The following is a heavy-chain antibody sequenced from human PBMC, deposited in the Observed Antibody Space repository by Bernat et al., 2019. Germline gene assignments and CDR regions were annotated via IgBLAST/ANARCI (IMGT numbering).Heavy chain of an antibody. V-gene: IGHV3-33*01. CDR1: GFTFSSYG. CDR2: IWYDGSNK. CDR3: ASEIAVAAIDPVDY. D-gene: IGHD6-19*01. J-gene: IGHJ4*02. Sequence: QVQLVESGGGVVQPGRSLRLSCAASGFTFSSYGMHWVRQAPGKGLEWVAVIWYDGSNKYYADSVKGRFTISRDNSKNTLYLQMNSLRAEDTAVYYCASEIAVAAIDPVDYWGQGTLVTVSS.